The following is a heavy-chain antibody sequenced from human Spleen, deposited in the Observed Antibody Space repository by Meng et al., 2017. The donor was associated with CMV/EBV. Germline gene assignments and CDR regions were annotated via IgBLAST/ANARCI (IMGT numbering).Heavy chain of an antibody. CDR1: FTFRSYA. Sequence: FTFRSYAMHWVRQAPGKGLEWVAVISYDGSNKYYADSVKGRFTISRDNSKNTLYLQMNSLRAEDTAVYYCARGKGDYDFWSGYWRFDPWGQGTLVTVSS. D-gene: IGHD3-3*01. J-gene: IGHJ5*02. CDR3: ARGKGDYDFWSGYWRFDP. V-gene: IGHV3-30*04. CDR2: ISYDGSNK.